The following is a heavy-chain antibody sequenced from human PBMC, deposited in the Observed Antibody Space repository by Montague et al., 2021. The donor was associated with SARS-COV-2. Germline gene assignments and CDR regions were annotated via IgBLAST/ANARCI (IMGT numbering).Heavy chain of an antibody. D-gene: IGHD6-19*01. V-gene: IGHV2-5*01. CDR3: AHKISGWPIEFAH. CDR1: GFSLDSRGVG. CDR2: IYWNDDK. J-gene: IGHJ4*02. Sequence: PALVKPTQTLTLTCTFSGFSLDSRGVGVGWIRQPPGKALECLALIYWNDDKRYSPSLKTRLTVTKDTSKNQVVLTMTDMDPVDTATYFCAHKISGWPIEFAHWGQGVLVTVSS.